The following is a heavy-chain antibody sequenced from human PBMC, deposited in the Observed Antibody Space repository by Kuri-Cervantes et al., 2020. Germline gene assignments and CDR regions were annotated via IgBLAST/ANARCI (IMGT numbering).Heavy chain of an antibody. J-gene: IGHJ6*02. CDR1: GYTFTSYY. D-gene: IGHD6-13*01. Sequence: ASVKVSCKASGYTFTSYYMHWVRRAPGQGLEWMGIINPSGGSTSYAQKFQGRVTMTRDTSTSTVYMELSSLRSEDTAVYYCARDRPPAAGRRDLSGGMDVWGQGTTVTVSS. CDR2: INPSGGST. V-gene: IGHV1-46*01. CDR3: ARDRPPAAGRRDLSGGMDV.